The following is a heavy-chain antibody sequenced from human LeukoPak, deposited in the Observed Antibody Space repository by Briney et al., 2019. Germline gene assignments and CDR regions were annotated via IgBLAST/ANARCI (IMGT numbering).Heavy chain of an antibody. CDR2: IRSDGTYT. V-gene: IGHV3-11*05. D-gene: IGHD1-26*01. J-gene: IGHJ4*02. CDR3: ARVSGSYQFDY. Sequence: PGGSLRLSCAASGFSFSDYYMSWVRQAPGKGLEWVSYIRSDGTYTNYADSMKGRFTISRDNAKNSLYLQMNSLRAEDTAVYYCARVSGSYQFDYWGQGTLVTASS. CDR1: GFSFSDYY.